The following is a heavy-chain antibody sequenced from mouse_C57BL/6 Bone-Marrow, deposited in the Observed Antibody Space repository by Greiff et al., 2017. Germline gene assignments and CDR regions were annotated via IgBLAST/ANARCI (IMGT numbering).Heavy chain of an antibody. CDR1: GFTFSDYY. CDR2: ISNGGGST. D-gene: IGHD1-1*01. Sequence: EVQGVESGGGLVQPGGSLKLSCAASGFTFSDYYMYWVRQTPEKRLEWVAYISNGGGSTYYPDTVKGRFTISRDNAKNTLYLQMSRLKSEDTAMYYCASPRTTGYYYAMDYWGQGTSVTVSS. V-gene: IGHV5-12*01. J-gene: IGHJ4*01. CDR3: ASPRTTGYYYAMDY.